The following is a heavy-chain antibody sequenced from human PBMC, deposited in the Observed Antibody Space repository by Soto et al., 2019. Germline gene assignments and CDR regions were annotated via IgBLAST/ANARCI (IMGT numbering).Heavy chain of an antibody. Sequence: EVQLVESGGGLVQPGGSLRLSCAASGFTFSSYSMNWVRQAPGKGLEWVSYISSISSTIYYADSVKGRFTISRDNAKNSRYRQMNSLRAEDTAVYYCARFPPFGVVPGFAYWGQGTLVTVSS. CDR3: ARFPPFGVVPGFAY. V-gene: IGHV3-48*01. CDR2: ISSISSTI. J-gene: IGHJ4*02. D-gene: IGHD3-3*01. CDR1: GFTFSSYS.